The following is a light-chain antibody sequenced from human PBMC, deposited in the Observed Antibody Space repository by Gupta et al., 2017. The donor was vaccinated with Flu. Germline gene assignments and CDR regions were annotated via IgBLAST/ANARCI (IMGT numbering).Light chain of an antibody. J-gene: IGLJ3*02. CDR3: AAWDDSLNVV. CDR1: NSNIGTDT. Sequence: QSVLSQPPSATGTRGQTVTISCSGSNSNIGTDTVNWYQQLPGAAPKLLIYNNDQRPSGVPDRFSGSKSGASASLAISGLQSEDEADYYCAAWDDSLNVVFGGGTKLTVL. V-gene: IGLV1-44*01. CDR2: NND.